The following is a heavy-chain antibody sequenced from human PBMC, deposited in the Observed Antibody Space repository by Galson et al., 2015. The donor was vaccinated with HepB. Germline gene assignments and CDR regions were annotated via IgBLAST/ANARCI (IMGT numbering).Heavy chain of an antibody. V-gene: IGHV3-43*01. CDR3: AKDIAAAGTSYFDY. D-gene: IGHD6-13*01. CDR1: GFTFDDYT. CDR2: ISWDGGST. Sequence: SLRLSCAASGFTFDDYTMHWVRQAPGKGLEWVSLISWDGGSTYYADSVKGRFTISRDNSKNSLYLQMNSLRTEDTALYYCAKDIAAAGTSYFDYWGQGTLVTVSS. J-gene: IGHJ4*02.